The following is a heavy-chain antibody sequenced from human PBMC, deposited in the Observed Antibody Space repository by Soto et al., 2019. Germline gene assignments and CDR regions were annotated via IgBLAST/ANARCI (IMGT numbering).Heavy chain of an antibody. CDR2: INHSGST. J-gene: IGHJ4*02. D-gene: IGHD6-13*01. CDR1: GGSFSGYY. CDR3: ARREGPQTRSSSWKLYYFDY. V-gene: IGHV4-34*01. Sequence: QVQLQQWGAGLLKPSETLSLTCAVYGGSFSGYYWSWIRQPPGKGLEWIGEINHSGSTNYNPSLKSRVTISVDTSKNQFSRKLGSVTAADTAVYYCARREGPQTRSSSWKLYYFDYWGQGTLVTVSS.